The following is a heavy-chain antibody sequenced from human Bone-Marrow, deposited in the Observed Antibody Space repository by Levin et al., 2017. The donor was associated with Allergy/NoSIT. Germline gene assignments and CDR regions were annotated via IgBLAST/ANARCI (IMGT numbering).Heavy chain of an antibody. V-gene: IGHV4-4*02. CDR1: GASITSTNR. Sequence: SETLSLTCTVSGASITSTNRWTWVRQPPGKGLQWIGEIDHSGSPNYNPSLKSRVTISVDQSKNQFSLKLTSVTAADTALYYCARDFYGMDVWGQGTTVTVSS. CDR3: ARDFYGMDV. CDR2: IDHSGSP. J-gene: IGHJ6*02.